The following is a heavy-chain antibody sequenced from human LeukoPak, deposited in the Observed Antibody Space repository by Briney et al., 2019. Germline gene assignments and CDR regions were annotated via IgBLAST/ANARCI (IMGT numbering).Heavy chain of an antibody. CDR1: GDSISSAC. V-gene: IGHV4-4*07. CDR3: ARVDGYSNYDRRFDP. CDR2: IYTSGST. Sequence: SETLSLTCTVSGDSISSACWSWSRQPAGKGLEWIGRIYTSGSTNYNPSLKSRVTMSVDTSKNQFSLKLSSVTAADTAMYYCARVDGYSNYDRRFDPWGQGTLVTVSS. D-gene: IGHD4-11*01. J-gene: IGHJ5*02.